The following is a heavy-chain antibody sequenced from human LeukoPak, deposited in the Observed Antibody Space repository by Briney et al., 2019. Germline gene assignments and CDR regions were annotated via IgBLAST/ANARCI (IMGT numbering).Heavy chain of an antibody. Sequence: SETLSLTCTVSGGSISSSSYYRGWIRQPPGKGLEWIGSIYYSGSTYYNPSLKSRVTISVDMSKNQFSLKLSSVTAADTTMYYCARHSRDPRSGPSFDYWGQGTLVTVSS. V-gene: IGHV4-39*01. CDR1: GGSISSSSYY. J-gene: IGHJ4*02. CDR3: ARHSRDPRSGPSFDY. D-gene: IGHD2-15*01. CDR2: IYYSGST.